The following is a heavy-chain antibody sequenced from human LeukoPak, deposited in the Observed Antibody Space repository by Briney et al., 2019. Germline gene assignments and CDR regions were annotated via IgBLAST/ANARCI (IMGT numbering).Heavy chain of an antibody. CDR3: ARGRPSYYYDSSGPLDY. CDR2: TNWNGGST. CDR1: GFTFDDYG. J-gene: IGHJ4*02. V-gene: IGHV3-20*04. D-gene: IGHD3-22*01. Sequence: GGSLRLSCAASGFTFDDYGMSWVRQAPGKGLEWVSGTNWNGGSTGYADSVKGRFTISRDNAKNSLYLQMNSLRAEDTALYYCARGRPSYYYDSSGPLDYWGQGTLVTVSS.